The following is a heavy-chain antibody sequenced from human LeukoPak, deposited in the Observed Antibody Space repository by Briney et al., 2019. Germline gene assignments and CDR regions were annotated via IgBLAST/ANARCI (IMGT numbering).Heavy chain of an antibody. CDR3: ARATPGGYDFWSGYLGAYYYYMDV. V-gene: IGHV1-18*04. Sequence: GASVKVSCKASGYTFTGYYIQWMRQAPGQGLEWMGWISAYNGNTNYAQKLQGRVTMTTDTSTSTAYMELRSLRSDDTAVYYCARATPGGYDFWSGYLGAYYYYMDVWGKGTTVTVSS. CDR2: ISAYNGNT. CDR1: GYTFTGYY. J-gene: IGHJ6*03. D-gene: IGHD3-3*01.